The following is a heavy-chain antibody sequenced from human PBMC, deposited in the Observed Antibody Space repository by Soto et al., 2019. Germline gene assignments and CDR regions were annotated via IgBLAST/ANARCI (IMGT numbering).Heavy chain of an antibody. CDR3: ARPRYRFGTSAYYPFDY. V-gene: IGHV4-39*01. J-gene: IGHJ4*02. CDR1: GDFISNTTYY. D-gene: IGHD3-22*01. CDR2: IYFIGSGTS. Sequence: PSETLSLTCSVSGDFISNTTYYWAWVRQSPGKGLEWVGSIYFIGSGTSHYNPSLKSRVTISVDTSKNQFSLKLTSVTAADTAVYYCARPRYRFGTSAYYPFDYWGQETLVTCPQ.